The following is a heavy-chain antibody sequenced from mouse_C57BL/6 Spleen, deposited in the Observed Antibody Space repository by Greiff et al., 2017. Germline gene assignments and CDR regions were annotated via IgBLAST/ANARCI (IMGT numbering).Heavy chain of an antibody. V-gene: IGHV1-82*01. CDR3: ARDGYYWAFFDY. CDR1: GYAFSSSW. D-gene: IGHD2-3*01. Sequence: QVQLKESGPELVKPGASVKISCKASGYAFSSSWMNWVKQRPGQGLEWIGRIYPGDGDTNYNGKFKGKATLTADKSSSTAYMQLSSLTSEDSAVYFCARDGYYWAFFDYWGQGTTLTVSS. J-gene: IGHJ2*01. CDR2: IYPGDGDT.